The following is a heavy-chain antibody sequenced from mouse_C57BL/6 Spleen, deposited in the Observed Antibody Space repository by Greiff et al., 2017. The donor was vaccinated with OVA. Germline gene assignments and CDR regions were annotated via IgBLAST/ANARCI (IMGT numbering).Heavy chain of an antibody. Sequence: VQLQQSGPELVKPGASVKRSCKASGYTFTDYNMHGVKRSQGKSLEWMGYINPNNGGTSYNQKFKGKATLTVNKSSSTAYMELRSLTSEDSAVYYCAREGYSNFRFAYWGQGTLVTVSA. J-gene: IGHJ3*01. V-gene: IGHV1-22*01. CDR1: GYTFTDYN. CDR3: AREGYSNFRFAY. CDR2: INPNNGGT. D-gene: IGHD2-5*01.